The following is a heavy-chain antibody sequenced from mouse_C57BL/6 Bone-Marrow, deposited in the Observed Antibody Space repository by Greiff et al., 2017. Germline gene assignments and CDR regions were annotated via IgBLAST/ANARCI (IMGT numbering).Heavy chain of an antibody. D-gene: IGHD2-4*01. V-gene: IGHV1-64*01. CDR3: ARTYDYDPRYYAMDD. CDR2: IHPNSGST. Sequence: QVQLQQPGAELVKPGASVKLSCKASGYTFTSYWMHWVKQRPGQGLEWIGMIHPNSGSTNYNEKFKSKATLTVDKSSSTAYMQLSSLTSEDSSVYYCARTYDYDPRYYAMDDWGQGTSVTVSS. J-gene: IGHJ4*01. CDR1: GYTFTSYW.